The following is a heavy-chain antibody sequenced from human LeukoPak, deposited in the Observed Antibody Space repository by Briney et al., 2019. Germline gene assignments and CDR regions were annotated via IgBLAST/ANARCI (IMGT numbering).Heavy chain of an antibody. CDR2: ISTSGNSM. CDR3: ARVVRRDAYNYDY. D-gene: IGHD5-24*01. Sequence: GGSLRLSCAASGFTFSSYTMNWVRQAPGKGLEWVSSISTSGNSMYHADSVKGRFTTSRDNARNSLYLQMNSLRAEDTAVYYCARVVRRDAYNYDYWGRGTLVTVSS. V-gene: IGHV3-21*01. J-gene: IGHJ4*02. CDR1: GFTFSSYT.